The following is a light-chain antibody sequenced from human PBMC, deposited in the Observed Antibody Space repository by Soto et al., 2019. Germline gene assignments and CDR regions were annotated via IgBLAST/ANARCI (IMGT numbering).Light chain of an antibody. V-gene: IGKV3-20*01. CDR2: SAS. CDR1: QTIHYTY. J-gene: IGKJ4*01. CDR3: QHYGSSPSLN. Sequence: DIVLTQSPGTLYLSPGERATLSCRASQTIHYTYLTWYQQKTGQPPRLLIYSASSRHTGIPDRFSGRGYGTDFTLTISRLEPEDFAVYYCQHYGSSPSLNFGGGNKVEIK.